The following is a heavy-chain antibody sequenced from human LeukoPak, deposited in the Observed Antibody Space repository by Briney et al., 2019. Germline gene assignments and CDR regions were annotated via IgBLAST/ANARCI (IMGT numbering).Heavy chain of an antibody. V-gene: IGHV4-34*01. D-gene: IGHD6-13*01. CDR3: ARCPGYSSSWYSR. Sequence: SETLSLTCAVYGGSFSGYYWSWIRQPPGKGLEWIGEINHSGSTNYNPSLKSRVTISVDTSKNQFSLKLSSVTAADTAVYYCARCPGYSSSWYSRWGQGTLVTVSS. CDR2: INHSGST. J-gene: IGHJ4*02. CDR1: GGSFSGYY.